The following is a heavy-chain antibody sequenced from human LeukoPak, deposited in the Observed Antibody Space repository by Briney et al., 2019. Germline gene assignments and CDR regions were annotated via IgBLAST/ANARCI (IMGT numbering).Heavy chain of an antibody. Sequence: GASVKVSCKASGYTFTGYYMHWVRQAPGQGLEWMGWINPNSGGTNYAQKFQGRVTMTRDTSISTAYMELSRLRSDDTAVYYCARSYCSSTSCYLRAIAAAGMVDYWGQGTLVTVSS. J-gene: IGHJ4*02. CDR3: ARSYCSSTSCYLRAIAAAGMVDY. CDR1: GYTFTGYY. V-gene: IGHV1-2*02. D-gene: IGHD2-2*01. CDR2: INPNSGGT.